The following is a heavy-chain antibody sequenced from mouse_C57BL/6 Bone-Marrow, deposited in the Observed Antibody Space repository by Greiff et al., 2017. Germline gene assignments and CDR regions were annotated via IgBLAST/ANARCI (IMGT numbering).Heavy chain of an antibody. V-gene: IGHV1-82*01. J-gene: IGHJ1*03. D-gene: IGHD2-4*01. CDR3: GIYYDYDEESNWYLDV. CDR1: GYAFSSSW. CDR2: IYPGDGDT. Sequence: VQLQQSGPELVKPGASVKISCKASGYAFSSSWMNWVKQRPGKGLEWIGRIYPGDGDTNYNGKFKGKATLTADKSSSTAYMQLSSLTSEDSAVYFCGIYYDYDEESNWYLDVWGTGTTVTVSS.